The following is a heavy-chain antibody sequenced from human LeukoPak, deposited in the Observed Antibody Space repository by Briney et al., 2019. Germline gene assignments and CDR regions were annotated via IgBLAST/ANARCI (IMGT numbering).Heavy chain of an antibody. Sequence: GGSLRLSCAASGFTFSSYAMHWVRQAPGKGLEWVAVISYDGSNKYYADSVKGRFTISRDNSKNTLYLQMNSLRAEDTAVYYCARRYFDLWGRGTLVTVSS. CDR2: ISYDGSNK. CDR3: ARRYFDL. J-gene: IGHJ2*01. V-gene: IGHV3-30-3*01. CDR1: GFTFSSYA.